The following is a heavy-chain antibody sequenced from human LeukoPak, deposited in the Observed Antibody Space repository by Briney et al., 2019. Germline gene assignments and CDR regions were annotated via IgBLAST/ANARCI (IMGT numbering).Heavy chain of an antibody. V-gene: IGHV3-48*03. J-gene: IGHJ4*02. CDR1: GFTFSSYE. CDR3: ARDPMDTANGY. Sequence: GGSLRLSCAASGFTFSSYEMNWVRQAPGKGLEWVSYIGSSGSTIYYADSVKGRFTISRDNAKNSLYLQMNSLRAEDTAVYYCARDPMDTANGYWGQGTLVTVSS. CDR2: IGSSGSTI. D-gene: IGHD5-18*01.